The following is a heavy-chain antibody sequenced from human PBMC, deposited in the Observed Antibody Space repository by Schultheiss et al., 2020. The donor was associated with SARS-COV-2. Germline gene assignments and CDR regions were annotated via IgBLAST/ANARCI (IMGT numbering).Heavy chain of an antibody. Sequence: SQTLSLTCTVSGGSISTYFWSWLRQPPGKGLEWIGSIYYSGSTYYNPSLKSRVTISVDTSKNQFSLKLSSVTAADTAVYYCARVGSSGWGFDYWGQGTLVTVSS. CDR3: ARVGSSGWGFDY. CDR2: IYYSGST. J-gene: IGHJ4*02. CDR1: GGSISTYF. V-gene: IGHV4-59*05. D-gene: IGHD6-19*01.